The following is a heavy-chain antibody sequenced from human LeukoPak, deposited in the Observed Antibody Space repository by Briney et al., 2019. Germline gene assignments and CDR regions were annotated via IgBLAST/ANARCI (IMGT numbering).Heavy chain of an antibody. V-gene: IGHV4-61*09. CDR1: GGSISSGGYY. D-gene: IGHD3-3*01. J-gene: IGHJ5*02. CDR3: ARQTSGGWSGPTRLFDP. CDR2: IYSSGSTNYN. Sequence: SQTLSLTCTVSGGSISSGGYYWSWLRQPPGRGLEWIAYIYSSGSTNYNNYNPSLKSRATISVDTPKNQFSLKLSSVTAADTAVYYCARQTSGGWSGPTRLFDPWGQGILVTVSS.